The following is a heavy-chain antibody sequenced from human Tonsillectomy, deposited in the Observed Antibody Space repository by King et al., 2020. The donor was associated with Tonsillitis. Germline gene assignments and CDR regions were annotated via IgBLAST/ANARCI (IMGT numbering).Heavy chain of an antibody. D-gene: IGHD3-10*01. Sequence: TLKESGPTLVKPTQTLTLTCTFSGFSLSTSGAAVGWIRQPPGKALEWLALIYWDADKRYSPSLKTRLTITKDTYTNQVVLTMTNMDPVDTATYYCASYGSGTYSTYFDYWGLGTLVTVSS. CDR3: ASYGSGTYSTYFDY. V-gene: IGHV2-5*02. CDR2: IYWDADK. CDR1: GFSLSTSGAA. J-gene: IGHJ4*02.